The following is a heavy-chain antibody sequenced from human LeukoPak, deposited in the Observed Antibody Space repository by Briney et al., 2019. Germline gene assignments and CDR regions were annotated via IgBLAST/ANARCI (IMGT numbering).Heavy chain of an antibody. Sequence: SETLSLTCAVSGGSISSGGYSWSWIRQPPGKGLEWIGYIYHSGSTYYNPSLKSRVTISVDRSKNQFSLKLSSVTAADTAVYYCASNIVVVTATHFDYWGQGTLVTVSS. D-gene: IGHD2-21*02. V-gene: IGHV4-30-2*01. J-gene: IGHJ4*02. CDR3: ASNIVVVTATHFDY. CDR1: GGSISSGGYS. CDR2: IYHSGST.